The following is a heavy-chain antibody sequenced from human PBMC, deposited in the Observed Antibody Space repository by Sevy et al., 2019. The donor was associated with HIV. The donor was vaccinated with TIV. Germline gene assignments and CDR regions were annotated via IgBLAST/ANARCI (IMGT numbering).Heavy chain of an antibody. D-gene: IGHD3-9*01. Sequence: SETLSLTCSVSGGSISSSTYYWGWIRQPPGRGLEWIGSVYFTGSTYYNPSLKSRVTISVDTSENEFSLKVNSVTAADTAVYYCARLGGLRFFDWSSLNYFDYWGQGTLVTVSS. V-gene: IGHV4-39*01. CDR2: VYFTGST. CDR1: GGSISSSTYY. CDR3: ARLGGLRFFDWSSLNYFDY. J-gene: IGHJ4*02.